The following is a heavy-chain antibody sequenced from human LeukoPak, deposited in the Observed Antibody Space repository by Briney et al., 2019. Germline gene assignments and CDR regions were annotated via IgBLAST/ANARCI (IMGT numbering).Heavy chain of an antibody. CDR2: ISRTGNTI. CDR1: GFTFSSYS. D-gene: IGHD4-17*01. Sequence: GGSLRLSCAASGFTFSSYSMSWIRQTPGKGLEWLSYISRTGNTIYYRDSVKGRFTISRDNANNQLHLRMDNLRAEDTAVYFCARDLGSSTVTTAFDYWGQGTLVTVSS. CDR3: ARDLGSSTVTTAFDY. J-gene: IGHJ4*02. V-gene: IGHV3-48*04.